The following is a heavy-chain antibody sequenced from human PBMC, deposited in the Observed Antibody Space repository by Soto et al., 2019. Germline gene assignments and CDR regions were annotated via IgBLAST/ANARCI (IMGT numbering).Heavy chain of an antibody. J-gene: IGHJ5*02. CDR1: TFSTDG. CDR2: ISDSGHYI. CDR3: ARSGVARPYAASHWFDP. D-gene: IGHD2-8*02. Sequence: TFSTDGMIWVGKAPGKGLEWLSSISDSGHYIYYADCVKGRFTISRDNAKNSLFLQMNSLRGEDTAVYSYARSGVARPYAASHWFDPWGHGTLVTVSS. V-gene: IGHV3-21*01.